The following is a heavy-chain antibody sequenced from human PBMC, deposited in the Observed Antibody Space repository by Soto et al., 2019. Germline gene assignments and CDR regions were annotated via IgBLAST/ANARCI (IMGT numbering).Heavy chain of an antibody. V-gene: IGHV4-59*01. CDR2: IYYSGST. CDR1: GGSISSYY. J-gene: IGHJ4*02. Sequence: SETLSLTCTVSGGSISSYYWTWMRQPPGKGLEWIGNIYYSGSTNYNPSLKSRVIISVDTSKNQFSLKLTSVTAADTAVYYCARPRYCSSSSCHTFDYWGQGTLVTVSS. CDR3: ARPRYCSSSSCHTFDY. D-gene: IGHD2-2*02.